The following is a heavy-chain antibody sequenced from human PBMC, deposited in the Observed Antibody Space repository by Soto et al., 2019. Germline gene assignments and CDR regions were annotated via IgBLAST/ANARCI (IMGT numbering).Heavy chain of an antibody. CDR2: IYPNSGGT. CDR1: GYTFTGYY. D-gene: IGHD6-6*01. J-gene: IGHJ6*02. CDR3: ARELGLYSSSSSITYGMDV. Sequence: QVQLVQSGAEVKKPGASVKVSCKASGYTFTGYYMHWVRQAPGQGLEWMGWIYPNSGGTNYAQKFQGWVTMTRDTSISTAYMELSRLRSDDTAVYYCARELGLYSSSSSITYGMDVWGQGTTVTVSS. V-gene: IGHV1-2*04.